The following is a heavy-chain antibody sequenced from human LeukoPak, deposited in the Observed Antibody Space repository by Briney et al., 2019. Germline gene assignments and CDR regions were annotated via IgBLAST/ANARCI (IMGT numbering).Heavy chain of an antibody. Sequence: SETLSLTCTVSGYSISSGYYWGWIRQPPGKGLEWIGSIYHSGSTYYNPSLKSRVTISVDTSKNQFSLKLSSVTAADTAVYYCARGNGEIDPWGQGTLVTVSS. V-gene: IGHV4-38-2*02. CDR3: ARGNGEIDP. CDR1: GYSISSGYY. D-gene: IGHD3-10*01. CDR2: IYHSGST. J-gene: IGHJ5*02.